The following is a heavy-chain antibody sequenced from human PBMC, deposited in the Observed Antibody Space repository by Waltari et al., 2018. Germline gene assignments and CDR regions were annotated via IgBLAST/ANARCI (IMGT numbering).Heavy chain of an antibody. CDR1: GYPFTSYD. V-gene: IGHV1-8*01. CDR3: ARDLTTYGMDV. CDR2: MNPNNANT. J-gene: IGHJ6*02. Sequence: QVQLVQSGAEVKKPGASVKVSCQASGYPFTSYDINWGRQASGPGLEWMGWMNPNNANTGYAQKFQGRVTMTRNTSISTAYMELSSLRSEDTAVYYGARDLTTYGMDVWGQGTTVTVSS.